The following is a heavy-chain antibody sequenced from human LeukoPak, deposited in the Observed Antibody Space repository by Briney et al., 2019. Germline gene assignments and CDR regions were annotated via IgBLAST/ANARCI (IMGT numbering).Heavy chain of an antibody. CDR2: IYHSGST. CDR1: GGSISSSNW. Sequence: SGTLSLTCAVSGGSISSSNWWSWVRQPPGKGLEWIGEIYHSGSTNYNPSLKSRVTISVDKSKNQFSLKLSSVTAADTAVYYCARVVPAAMRNYYYMDVWGKGTAVTVSS. V-gene: IGHV4-4*02. J-gene: IGHJ6*03. CDR3: ARVVPAAMRNYYYMDV. D-gene: IGHD2-2*01.